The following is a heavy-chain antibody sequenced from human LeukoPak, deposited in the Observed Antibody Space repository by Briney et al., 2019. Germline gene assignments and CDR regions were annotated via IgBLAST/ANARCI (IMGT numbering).Heavy chain of an antibody. Sequence: GGSLRLSCAASGLSVSGNYMSWVRLAPGKGLEWVSVIRSGGSTDYADSVKGRFTISRGNFKNTLYLQMNSLRAEDTAVYYCARGCRDGYISPFDPWGQGTLVTVSS. CDR2: IRSGGST. CDR1: GLSVSGNY. V-gene: IGHV3-66*01. D-gene: IGHD5-24*01. J-gene: IGHJ5*02. CDR3: ARGCRDGYISPFDP.